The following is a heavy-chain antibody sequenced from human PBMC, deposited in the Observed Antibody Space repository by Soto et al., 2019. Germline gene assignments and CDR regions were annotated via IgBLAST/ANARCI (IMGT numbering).Heavy chain of an antibody. J-gene: IGHJ4*02. CDR2: ISGSGGST. D-gene: IGHD3-22*01. CDR3: AKDYFRISTMIVVVPLGPFDY. Sequence: GGSLRLSCAASGFTFSSYAMSWVRQAPGKGLEWVSAISGSGGSTYYADSVKGRFTISRDNSKNTLYLQMNSLRAEDTAVYYCAKDYFRISTMIVVVPLGPFDYWGQGTLVTVAS. CDR1: GFTFSSYA. V-gene: IGHV3-23*01.